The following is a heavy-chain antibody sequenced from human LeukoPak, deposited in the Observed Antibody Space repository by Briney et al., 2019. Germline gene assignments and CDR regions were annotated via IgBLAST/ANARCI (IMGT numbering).Heavy chain of an antibody. CDR3: ARDFYLAGSGSYYSGDY. V-gene: IGHV3-23*01. D-gene: IGHD3-10*01. CDR2: ISGSGGST. CDR1: GFTFSSYA. Sequence: GGSLRLSCAASGFTFSSYAMSWVRQAPGKGLEWVSAISGSGGSTYYADSVKGRFTISRDNSKNTLYLQMNSLRAEDTAVYYCARDFYLAGSGSYYSGDYWGQGTLVTVSS. J-gene: IGHJ4*02.